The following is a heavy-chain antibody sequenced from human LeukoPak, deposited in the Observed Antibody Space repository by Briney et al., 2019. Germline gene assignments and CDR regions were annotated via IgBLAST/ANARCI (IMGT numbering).Heavy chain of an antibody. V-gene: IGHV4-4*07. J-gene: IGHJ4*02. Sequence: SETLSLTCTVSDGSINSYYWTWIRQSAGKGLEWIGRMYSSGSTNYNPSLKSRVSMSVDTSKNQFSVKLTSVTAADTAVYYCARGGKATVVTMWGQGILVTVSS. CDR2: MYSSGST. D-gene: IGHD4-23*01. CDR3: ARGGKATVVTM. CDR1: DGSINSYY.